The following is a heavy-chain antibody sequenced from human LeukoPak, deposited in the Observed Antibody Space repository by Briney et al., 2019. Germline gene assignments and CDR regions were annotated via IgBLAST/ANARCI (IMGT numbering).Heavy chain of an antibody. J-gene: IGHJ4*02. CDR2: IRYDGSNK. CDR1: GFTFSSYG. CDR3: AKDRVVVVPAATGLDY. Sequence: PGGSLRLSCAASGFTFSSYGMHWVRQAPGKGLEWVAFIRYDGSNKYYADSVKGRFTISRDNSKNTLYLQTNSLRAEDTAVYYCAKDRVVVVPAATGLDYWGQGTLVTVSS. V-gene: IGHV3-30*02. D-gene: IGHD2-2*01.